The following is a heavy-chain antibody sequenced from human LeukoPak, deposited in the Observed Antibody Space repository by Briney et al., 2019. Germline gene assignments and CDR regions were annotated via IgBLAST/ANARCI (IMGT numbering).Heavy chain of an antibody. CDR1: GFTFNAYA. D-gene: IGHD3-22*01. J-gene: IGHJ4*02. V-gene: IGHV3-23*01. Sequence: PGGSLRLSCAASGFTFNAYALSWVRQAPGKGLEWVSVISGNSGITYYADSVKGRFTTSRDNSKRTLYLQMSGLGADDTAVYYCAKDRDSSGRYRFDYWGQGTLVTVSS. CDR2: ISGNSGIT. CDR3: AKDRDSSGRYRFDY.